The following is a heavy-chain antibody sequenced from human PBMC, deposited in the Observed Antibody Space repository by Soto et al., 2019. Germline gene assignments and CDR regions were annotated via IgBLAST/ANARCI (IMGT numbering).Heavy chain of an antibody. CDR2: IYYSGST. Sequence: SETRSLTCTVSGGSITRGASYWSWIRQPPGKGLEWIGYIYYSGSTYYNPSLKSRVTISVDTSKNQFSLKLSSVTAADTAVYYCASHYDSSGYYYGWGQGTLVTVSS. J-gene: IGHJ4*02. D-gene: IGHD3-22*01. V-gene: IGHV4-30-4*01. CDR1: GGSITRGASY. CDR3: ASHYDSSGYYYG.